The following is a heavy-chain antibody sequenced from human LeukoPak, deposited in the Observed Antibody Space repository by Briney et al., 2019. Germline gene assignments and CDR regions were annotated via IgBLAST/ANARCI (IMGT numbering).Heavy chain of an antibody. J-gene: IGHJ6*03. CDR1: GGSFSGYY. V-gene: IGHV4-34*01. Sequence: PSETLSLTCAVYGGSFSGYYWSWIRQPPGKGLEWIGEINHSGSTNYNPSLKSGGTISVDTSKNQFSLKLSSVTAADTAVYYCARGRGYCSSTSCYNYYYYYMDVWGKGTTVTVSS. CDR3: ARGRGYCSSTSCYNYYYYYMDV. CDR2: INHSGST. D-gene: IGHD2-2*02.